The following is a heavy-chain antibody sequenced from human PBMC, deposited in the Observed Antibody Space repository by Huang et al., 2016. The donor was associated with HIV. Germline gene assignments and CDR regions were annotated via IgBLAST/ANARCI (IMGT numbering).Heavy chain of an antibody. V-gene: IGHV4-34*02. CDR3: ARDATKNPRGWFDP. D-gene: IGHD3-10*01. Sequence: QVHLQQWGAGLLKSAETLSLTCAVYGGSLSGYYWSWLRQTPGKGLEWIGEINHLGSTNYNPYVKSRVSISMDGSKKQFSLKLRSISDADTAVYFCARDATKNPRGWFDPWGQGTLVTVSS. CDR1: GGSLSGYY. J-gene: IGHJ5*02. CDR2: INHLGST.